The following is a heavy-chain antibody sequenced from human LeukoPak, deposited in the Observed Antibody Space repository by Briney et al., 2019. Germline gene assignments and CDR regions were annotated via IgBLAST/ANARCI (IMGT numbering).Heavy chain of an antibody. J-gene: IGHJ6*03. Sequence: PSETLSLTCAVYGGSFSGYYWSWIRQPPGKGLGWIGEINHSGNTKYNPSLKSRVTISVDTSKNQFSLKLSSVTAADTAVYYCAFLVVPAPIDYMDVWGKGTTVTVSS. V-gene: IGHV4-34*01. CDR3: AFLVVPAPIDYMDV. CDR1: GGSFSGYY. D-gene: IGHD2-2*01. CDR2: INHSGNT.